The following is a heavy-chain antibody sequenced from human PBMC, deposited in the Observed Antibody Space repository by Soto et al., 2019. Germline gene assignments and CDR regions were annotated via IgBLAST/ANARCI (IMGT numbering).Heavy chain of an antibody. D-gene: IGHD3-3*02. J-gene: IGHJ4*02. CDR3: ARLPSRHLVDY. CDR2: MFYGVST. Sequence: PSETLSLTCTVSGSSINSSGYYWGWIRQPPGKGLEWIGSMFYGVSTYYNPSLKSRVTVSVDTSKNQFSLNLRSVTAADTAVYYCARLPSRHLVDYWDQGTLVTVSS. V-gene: IGHV4-39*01. CDR1: GSSINSSGYY.